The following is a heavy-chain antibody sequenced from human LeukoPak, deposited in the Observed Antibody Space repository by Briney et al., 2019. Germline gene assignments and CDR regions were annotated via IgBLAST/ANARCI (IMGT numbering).Heavy chain of an antibody. D-gene: IGHD3-16*02. CDR1: GFTFGSPW. J-gene: IGHJ4*02. CDR3: ARGTAGYHSSYFDY. Sequence: GGSLRLSCAASGFTFGSPWMHWVRQAPGKGLVWVSRINSDGSATAYADSVKGRFTISRDNAENTLYLQMNSLRAEDTAVYYCARGTAGYHSSYFDYWGQGTLVTISS. CDR2: INSDGSAT. V-gene: IGHV3-74*01.